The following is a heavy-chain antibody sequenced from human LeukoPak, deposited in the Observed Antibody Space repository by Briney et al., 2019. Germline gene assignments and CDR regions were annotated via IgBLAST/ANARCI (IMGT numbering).Heavy chain of an antibody. Sequence: GGSLRLSCAASGFTFSSYAVHWVRQAPGKGLEWVAVISYDGSNKYYADSVKGRFTISRDNSKNTLYLQMNSLRAEDTAVYYCARDQGDRIVGASPHYWGQGTLVTVSS. D-gene: IGHD1-26*01. CDR2: ISYDGSNK. J-gene: IGHJ4*02. CDR3: ARDQGDRIVGASPHY. V-gene: IGHV3-30-3*01. CDR1: GFTFSSYA.